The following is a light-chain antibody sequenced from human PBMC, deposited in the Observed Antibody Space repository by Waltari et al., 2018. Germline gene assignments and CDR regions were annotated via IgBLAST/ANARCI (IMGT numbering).Light chain of an antibody. CDR1: QAVNDY. V-gene: IGKV3-11*01. J-gene: IGKJ4*01. CDR2: DAS. Sequence: EIVLTQSPATLSLSPGQRAALSCRASQAVNDYFTWYQQKPGQPPRLLIYDASKRATGIPARFSGSGSGTDFTLTISTLEPEDFGVYYCQQRYAFGGGTKVEI. CDR3: QQRYA.